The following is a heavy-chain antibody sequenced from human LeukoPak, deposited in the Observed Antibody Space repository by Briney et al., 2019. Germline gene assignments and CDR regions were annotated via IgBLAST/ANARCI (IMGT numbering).Heavy chain of an antibody. D-gene: IGHD5-12*01. CDR2: ISWNSGSI. V-gene: IGHV3-9*01. CDR1: GFTFDDYA. CDR3: ATVDIVATGY. Sequence: GRSLRLSCAASGFTFDDYAMHWVRQAPGKGLEWVSGISWNSGSIGYADSVKGRFTISRDNAKNSPYLQMNSLRAEDTALYYCATVDIVATGYWGQGTLVTVSS. J-gene: IGHJ4*02.